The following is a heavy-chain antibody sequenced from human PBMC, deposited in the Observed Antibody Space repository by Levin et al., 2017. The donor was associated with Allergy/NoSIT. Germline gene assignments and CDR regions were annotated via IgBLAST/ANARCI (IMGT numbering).Heavy chain of an antibody. V-gene: IGHV4-34*01. D-gene: IGHD6-19*01. J-gene: IGHJ5*02. CDR1: GGSFSGYY. Sequence: SETLSLTCAVYGGSFSGYYWSWIRQPPGKGLEWIGEINHSGSTNYNPSLKSRVTISVDTSKNQFSLKLSSVTAADTAVYYCARGRPRTAVAGRRGWFDPWGQGTLVTVSS. CDR3: ARGRPRTAVAGRRGWFDP. CDR2: INHSGST.